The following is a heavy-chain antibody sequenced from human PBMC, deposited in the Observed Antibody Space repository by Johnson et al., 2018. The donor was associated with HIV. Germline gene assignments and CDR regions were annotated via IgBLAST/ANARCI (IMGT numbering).Heavy chain of an antibody. J-gene: IGHJ3*02. CDR2: ISYDGSNK. CDR1: GFTFSSYA. D-gene: IGHD3-22*01. V-gene: IGHV3-30-3*01. Sequence: VLLVESGGGVVQPGRSLRLSCAASGFTFSSYAMHWVRQAPGKGLEWVAVISYDGSNKYYADSVKGRFPISRDNSKNTLYLQMNSLRAEDTAVYYCARERNMIVVDDDAFDIWGQGTMVTVSS. CDR3: ARERNMIVVDDDAFDI.